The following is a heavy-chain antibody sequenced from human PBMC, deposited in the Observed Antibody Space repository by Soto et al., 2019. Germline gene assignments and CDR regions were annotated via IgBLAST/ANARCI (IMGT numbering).Heavy chain of an antibody. CDR3: ARVERRSKIDY. Sequence: QVQLQQLGAGLLKPSETLSLTCAVYGGSFSGCYWSWIRQPPGKGLEWIGEINHSGSTNYNPSLKSRVTISVDTSKNQFSLKLSSVTAADTAVYYCARVERRSKIDYWGQGTLVTVSS. J-gene: IGHJ4*02. D-gene: IGHD1-1*01. V-gene: IGHV4-34*01. CDR2: INHSGST. CDR1: GGSFSGCY.